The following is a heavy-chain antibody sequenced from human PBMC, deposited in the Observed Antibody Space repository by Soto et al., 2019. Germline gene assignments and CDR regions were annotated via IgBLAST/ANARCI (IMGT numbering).Heavy chain of an antibody. J-gene: IGHJ6*02. CDR2: IYYRSKWFH. D-gene: IGHD2-15*01. CDR3: ARVHCSAGTCLDGLDF. Sequence: PSQTLSLTCAISGDSVSSNGACWNWIRQSPSRGLQWLGRIYYRSKWFHDYAASVESRMAINPDTSRNQFSLQLNYVTPEDTAVYYCARVHCSAGTCLDGLDFWGQGTTVTVSS. V-gene: IGHV6-1*01. CDR1: GDSVSSNGAC.